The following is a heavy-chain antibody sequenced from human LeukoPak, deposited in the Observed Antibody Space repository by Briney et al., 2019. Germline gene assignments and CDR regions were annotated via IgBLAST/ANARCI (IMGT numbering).Heavy chain of an antibody. J-gene: IGHJ6*03. CDR2: ISWNSGSI. CDR3: ARARDDFWSYYYYMDV. D-gene: IGHD3-3*01. V-gene: IGHV3-9*03. CDR1: GFTFDDYA. Sequence: GRSLRLSCAASGFTFDDYAMHWVRQAPGKGLEWVSGISWNSGSIGYADSVKGRFTISRDNSKNMLFLQMGSLRAEDMAVYYCARARDDFWSYYYYMDVWGKGTTVTVS.